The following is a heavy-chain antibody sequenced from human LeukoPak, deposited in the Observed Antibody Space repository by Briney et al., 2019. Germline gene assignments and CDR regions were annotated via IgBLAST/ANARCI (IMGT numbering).Heavy chain of an antibody. D-gene: IGHD2-21*01. V-gene: IGHV4-39*01. CDR1: GGSLSSSSYY. J-gene: IGHJ6*03. Sequence: SETLSLTCTVSGGSLSSSSYYWGWIRQPLGKGLEWIVSIYYSGSTYYNPSLKSRVTISLDTSKNQFSLKLTSVTPDDTAVYFCARQLVAPPPKYYYYMDVWGKGTTVTVSS. CDR3: ARQLVAPPPKYYYYMDV. CDR2: IYYSGST.